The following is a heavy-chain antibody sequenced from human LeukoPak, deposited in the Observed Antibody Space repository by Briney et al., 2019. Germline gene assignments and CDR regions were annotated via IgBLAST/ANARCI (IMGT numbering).Heavy chain of an antibody. CDR1: GFTFSTYA. D-gene: IGHD3-10*01. CDR3: ARDFGSGTIADY. J-gene: IGHJ4*02. CDR2: ISYDGSDK. V-gene: IGHV3-30-3*01. Sequence: PGGSLRLSCAASGFTFSTYAMRWVRKAPGKGLEWVAVISYDGSDKYYADSVKGRFTISRDNSKNTLYLQMNSLRPEDTAVYYCARDFGSGTIADYWGQGTLVTVSS.